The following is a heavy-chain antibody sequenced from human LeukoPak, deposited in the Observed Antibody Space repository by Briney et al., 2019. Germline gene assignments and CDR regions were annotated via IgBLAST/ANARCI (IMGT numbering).Heavy chain of an antibody. CDR2: INSDGSRT. J-gene: IGHJ4*02. V-gene: IGHV3-74*01. Sequence: GGSLRLSCAASGFTFSTFWMHWVRQAPGKGPVWVSRINSDGSRTTYADSVKGRFTISRDNAKNTPYLQMSSLRAEDTAVYYCATSPLDSRYYFDYWGQGTLVTVSS. CDR3: ATSPLDSRYYFDY. D-gene: IGHD6-13*01. CDR1: GFTFSTFW.